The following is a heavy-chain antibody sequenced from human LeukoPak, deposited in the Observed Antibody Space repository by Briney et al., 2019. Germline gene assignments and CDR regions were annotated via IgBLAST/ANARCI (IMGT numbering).Heavy chain of an antibody. CDR3: ARDLYCGGDCYDYFDY. Sequence: ASVKVSCKASGYIFTGYYMHWVRQAPGQGLEWMGWINPNSGGTNYAQKFQGRVTMTRDTSISTAYMELSRLRSDDTAVYYCARDLYCGGDCYDYFDYWGQGTLVTVSS. CDR2: INPNSGGT. D-gene: IGHD2-21*02. V-gene: IGHV1-2*02. CDR1: GYIFTGYY. J-gene: IGHJ4*02.